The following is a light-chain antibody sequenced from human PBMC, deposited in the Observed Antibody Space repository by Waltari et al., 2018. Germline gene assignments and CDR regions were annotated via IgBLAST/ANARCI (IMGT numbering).Light chain of an antibody. J-gene: IGLJ1*01. CDR1: ISNPGSHY. CDR3: ASWDESHYV. V-gene: IGLV1-47*01. CDR2: RNN. Sequence: QSVLTQPPSASGTPGQRVAISCSGSISNPGSHYLYCNPQLPGTAPKPPIYRNNQRPSGVPDRFSASKYGTSASLAIDGLRSEDEAVYYCASWDESHYVFGSGTKVTVL.